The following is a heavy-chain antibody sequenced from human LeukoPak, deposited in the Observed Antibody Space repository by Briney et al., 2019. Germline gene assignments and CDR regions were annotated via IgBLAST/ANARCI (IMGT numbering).Heavy chain of an antibody. CDR1: GFTFSSYS. CDR3: ATCYSGSYYVFDY. J-gene: IGHJ4*02. Sequence: GGSLRLSCAASGFTFSSYSMNWVRQPPGKVLEWVSSISSSSSYIYYADSVKGRFTISRDNAKNSLYLQMNSLRAEDTGVYYCATCYSGSYYVFDYWGQGTLVTVSS. V-gene: IGHV3-21*01. CDR2: ISSSSSYI. D-gene: IGHD1-26*01.